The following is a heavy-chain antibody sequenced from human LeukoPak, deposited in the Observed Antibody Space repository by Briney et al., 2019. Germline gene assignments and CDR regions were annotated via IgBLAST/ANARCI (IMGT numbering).Heavy chain of an antibody. CDR2: IIPIFGTA. V-gene: IGHV1-69*05. CDR3: AYGSGSYYQFDY. J-gene: IGHJ4*02. CDR1: GYTFTSYG. D-gene: IGHD3-10*01. Sequence: ASVKVSCKASGYTFTSYGISWVRQAPGQGLEWMGRIIPIFGTANYAQKFQGRVTITTDESTSTAYMELSSLRSEDTAVYYCAYGSGSYYQFDYWGQGTLVTVSS.